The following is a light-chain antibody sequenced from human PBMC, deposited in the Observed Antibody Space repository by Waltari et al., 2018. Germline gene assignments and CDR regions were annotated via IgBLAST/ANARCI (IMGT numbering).Light chain of an antibody. Sequence: DIQMTQSPSSLSASVGDRGTITCQASQDITNYLNWYQQKPGKAPKLLIYDASNLETGVPSRFSGSGSGTDFTFTISSLQPEDIATYYCQQYENLPLTFGGGTKVKIK. CDR2: DAS. CDR3: QQYENLPLT. CDR1: QDITNY. V-gene: IGKV1-33*01. J-gene: IGKJ4*01.